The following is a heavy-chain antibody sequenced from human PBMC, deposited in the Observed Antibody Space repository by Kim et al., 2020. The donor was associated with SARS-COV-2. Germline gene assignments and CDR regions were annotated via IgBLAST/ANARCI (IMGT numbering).Heavy chain of an antibody. D-gene: IGHD6-6*01. CDR3: ARDSLRGRSIATNWFDP. Sequence: ASVKVSCKASGYTFTSYYMHWVRQAPGQGLEWMGIINPSGGSTSYAQKFQGRVTMTRDTSTSTVYMELSSLRSEDTAVYYCARDSLRGRSIATNWFDPWGQGTLVTVSS. CDR2: INPSGGST. CDR1: GYTFTSYY. J-gene: IGHJ5*02. V-gene: IGHV1-46*01.